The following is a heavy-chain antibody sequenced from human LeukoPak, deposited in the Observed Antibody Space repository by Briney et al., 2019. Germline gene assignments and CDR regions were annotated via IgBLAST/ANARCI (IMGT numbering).Heavy chain of an antibody. Sequence: SVKVSCKASGGTFSSYAISWVRQSPGQGLEWMGRIIPIFGTANYAQKFQGRVTITTDESTGTAYMELSSLRSEDTAVYYCARDYYYYDSSGYDYWGQGTLVTVSS. J-gene: IGHJ4*02. D-gene: IGHD3-22*01. V-gene: IGHV1-69*05. CDR3: ARDYYYYDSSGYDY. CDR1: GGTFSSYA. CDR2: IIPIFGTA.